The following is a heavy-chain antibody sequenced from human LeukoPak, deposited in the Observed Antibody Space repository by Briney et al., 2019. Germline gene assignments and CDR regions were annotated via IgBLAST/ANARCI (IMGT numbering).Heavy chain of an antibody. D-gene: IGHD3-16*01. CDR1: GGSVSSYY. V-gene: IGHV4-59*02. CDR3: ARHAGNYGGAFDI. J-gene: IGHJ3*02. CDR2: IHYSGNI. Sequence: SETLSLTCTVSGGSVSSYYWSWIRQPPGKGLEWIGHIHYSGNINYNPSLKSRVTISLDTSENHSSLKVNSVTAADTAVYYCARHAGNYGGAFDIWGQGTTVTVSS.